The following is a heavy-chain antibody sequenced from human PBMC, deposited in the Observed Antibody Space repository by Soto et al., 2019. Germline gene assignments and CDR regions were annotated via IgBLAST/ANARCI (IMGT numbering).Heavy chain of an antibody. J-gene: IGHJ6*03. D-gene: IGHD3-10*01. CDR2: INDRGSA. CDR1: GAPINTYY. CDR3: AGLRGFYYYIDV. Sequence: QVQLQQWGAGLLKPSETLSLTCAISGAPINTYYWTCIRQPPGKGLEWIGEINDRGSANPNPSLKSRVTISVDTSKNDFSLRLTSVTAADTAVYYCAGLRGFYYYIDVWGKGTTVTVSS. V-gene: IGHV4-34*01.